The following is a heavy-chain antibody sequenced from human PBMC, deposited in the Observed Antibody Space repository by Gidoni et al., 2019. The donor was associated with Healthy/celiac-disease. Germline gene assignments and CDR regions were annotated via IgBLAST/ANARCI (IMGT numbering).Heavy chain of an antibody. CDR3: ARDRGNSLDY. D-gene: IGHD4-4*01. Sequence: VHLQESVPGLLKPSAPLSLTCTVSGGSISSYYWSWIRQPTGNGLEWIGYIYYSGSTNYNPSLKSRVTISVDTSKNQFSLKLSSVTAADTAVYYCARDRGNSLDYWGQGTLVTVSS. CDR1: GGSISSYY. J-gene: IGHJ4*02. CDR2: IYYSGST. V-gene: IGHV4-59*01.